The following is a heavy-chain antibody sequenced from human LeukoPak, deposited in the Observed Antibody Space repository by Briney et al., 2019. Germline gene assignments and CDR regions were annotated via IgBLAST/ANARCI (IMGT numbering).Heavy chain of an antibody. J-gene: IGHJ4*02. Sequence: PGGSLRLSCAASGFTFSSYAMSWVRQAPGKGLEWVSAISGSGGSTYYADSVKGRFTISRDNSKNTLYLQMNSLRAEDTAVYYCARSSSSWYYFDYWGQGTLVTVSS. V-gene: IGHV3-23*01. D-gene: IGHD6-13*01. CDR3: ARSSSSWYYFDY. CDR2: ISGSGGST. CDR1: GFTFSSYA.